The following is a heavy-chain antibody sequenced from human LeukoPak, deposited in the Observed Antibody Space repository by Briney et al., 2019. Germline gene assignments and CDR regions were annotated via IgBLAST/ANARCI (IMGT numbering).Heavy chain of an antibody. V-gene: IGHV3-66*01. Sequence: GGSLRLSCAASGFTVSSNSMSWVRQAPGKGLVWVSVIYTGGTTYYADSVKGRFTISRDDSKNTLYLQMNSLRAEDTAVYYCARDVAAPGGVYFDYWGQGTLVTVSS. J-gene: IGHJ4*02. CDR2: IYTGGTT. CDR1: GFTVSSNS. CDR3: ARDVAAPGGVYFDY. D-gene: IGHD3-16*01.